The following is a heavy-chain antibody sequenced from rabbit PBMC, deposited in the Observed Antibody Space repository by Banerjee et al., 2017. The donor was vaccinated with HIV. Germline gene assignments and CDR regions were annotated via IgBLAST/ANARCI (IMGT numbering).Heavy chain of an antibody. Sequence: QSLEESGGDLVKPGASLTLTCTASGFSFSSSYVMCWVRQAPGKGLEWIACIHIDSSDATWYANWAKGRFTISKMSSTTVTLQMTSLTAADTATYFCAREDYVSGTVGWASANLWGPGTLVTVS. D-gene: IGHD2-1*01. V-gene: IGHV1S40*01. CDR1: GFSFSSSYV. CDR2: IHIDSSDAT. J-gene: IGHJ4*01. CDR3: AREDYVSGTVGWASANL.